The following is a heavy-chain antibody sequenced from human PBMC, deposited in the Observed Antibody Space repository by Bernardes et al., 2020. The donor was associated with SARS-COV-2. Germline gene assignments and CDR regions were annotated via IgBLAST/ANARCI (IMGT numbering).Heavy chain of an antibody. Sequence: GGSLRLSCAASGFTSFVMHWVRQAPGKGLEWVSSISSSGSDIYNADSVKGRFTISRDNAKNSLYLQMNSLRVEDTAVYYCAKVSSYDTVVYGMDVWGQGTTVTVSS. CDR3: AKVSSYDTVVYGMDV. V-gene: IGHV3-21*06. CDR2: ISSSGSDI. CDR1: GFTSFV. D-gene: IGHD3-22*01. J-gene: IGHJ6*02.